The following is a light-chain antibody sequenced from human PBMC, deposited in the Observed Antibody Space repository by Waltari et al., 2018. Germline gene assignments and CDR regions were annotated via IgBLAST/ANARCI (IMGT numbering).Light chain of an antibody. CDR3: MQTLQTPLT. CDR2: LGS. Sequence: DIVMTQSPLSLPVTPGAPASISCRSSQSLLHSNVFNYLDWYLQKPGQSPQVLIYLGSNRASGVPDRFSGSGSGTDFTLKISRVEAEDVGVYYCMQTLQTPLTFGGGTKVEFK. J-gene: IGKJ4*01. CDR1: QSLLHSNVFNY. V-gene: IGKV2-28*01.